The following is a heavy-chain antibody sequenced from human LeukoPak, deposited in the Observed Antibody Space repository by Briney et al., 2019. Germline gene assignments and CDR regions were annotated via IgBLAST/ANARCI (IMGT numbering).Heavy chain of an antibody. Sequence: PGGSLRLSCAASGFTVSSTDMSWVRQAPGKGLEWVSAVYNGGSTFYADSVKGRFTISRDNSKNTLYLQISSLRAEDTAVYYCALLGAAGREYFQHWGQGTLVTVSS. D-gene: IGHD6-13*01. CDR2: VYNGGST. CDR1: GFTVSSTD. V-gene: IGHV3-53*01. CDR3: ALLGAAGREYFQH. J-gene: IGHJ1*01.